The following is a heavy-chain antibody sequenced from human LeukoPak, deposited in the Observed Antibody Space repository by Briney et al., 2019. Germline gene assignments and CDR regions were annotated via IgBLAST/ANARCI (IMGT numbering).Heavy chain of an antibody. D-gene: IGHD6-19*01. CDR2: INPNSGGT. V-gene: IGHV1-2*06. Sequence: ASVKVSCKAYGYTFTGYYMHWVRQAPGQGLEWMGRINPNSGGTNYAQKFQGRVTMTRDTSISTAYMELSRLRSDDTAVYYCARDPSSGWYGDYWGQGTLVTVSS. CDR1: GYTFTGYY. J-gene: IGHJ4*02. CDR3: ARDPSSGWYGDY.